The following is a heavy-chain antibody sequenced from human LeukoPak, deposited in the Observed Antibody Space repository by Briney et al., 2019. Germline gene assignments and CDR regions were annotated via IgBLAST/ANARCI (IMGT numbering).Heavy chain of an antibody. CDR1: GFTFSSHW. V-gene: IGHV3-7*01. J-gene: IGHJ3*02. Sequence: QPGGSLRLSCAASGFTFSSHWMTWVRQAPGKGLEWVANINQDGSERYYVDSVKGRFTISRDNAKNSLYLQMNSLRAEDTAVYYCARDSEYSSSFAFDIWGQGTVVTVSS. D-gene: IGHD6-13*01. CDR2: INQDGSER. CDR3: ARDSEYSSSFAFDI.